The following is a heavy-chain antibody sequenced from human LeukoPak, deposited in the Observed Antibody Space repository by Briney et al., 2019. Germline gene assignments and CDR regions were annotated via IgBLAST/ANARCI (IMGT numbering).Heavy chain of an antibody. D-gene: IGHD2-2*01. J-gene: IGHJ5*02. CDR3: ARGDVVVPAAMSVWFDP. CDR1: GYTFTGYY. Sequence: GASVKVSCKASGYTFTGYYMRWVRQAPGQGLEWMGWINPNSGGTNYAQKFQGRVTMTRDTSISTAYMELSRLRSDDTAVYYCARGDVVVPAAMSVWFDPWGQGTLVTASS. V-gene: IGHV1-2*02. CDR2: INPNSGGT.